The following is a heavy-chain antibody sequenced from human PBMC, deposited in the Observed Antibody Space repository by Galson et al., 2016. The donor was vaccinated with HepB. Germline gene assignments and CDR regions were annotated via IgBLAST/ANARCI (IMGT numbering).Heavy chain of an antibody. V-gene: IGHV3-30*18. D-gene: IGHD5-24*01. Sequence: SLRLSCAASGFNFSSNGMHWVRQAPGKGLEWVAIISDDGSAYYGDSVKGRFTISRDNSKNTLYLQITSLRPEDTAVYYCAKDRQLIYFDYWGQGTLGSVSS. CDR2: ISDDGSA. CDR3: AKDRQLIYFDY. J-gene: IGHJ4*02. CDR1: GFNFSSNG.